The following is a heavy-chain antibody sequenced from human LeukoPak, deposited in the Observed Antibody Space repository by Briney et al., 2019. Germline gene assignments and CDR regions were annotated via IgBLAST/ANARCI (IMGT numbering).Heavy chain of an antibody. CDR1: GGSISGYY. Sequence: PSETLFLTCTVSGGSISGYYWSWIRQPPGKGLEWIGYIHYIGGTNYNPSLKSRVTISVDTSKNQFSLKVSSVTAADTAVYYCARDVLPQDYWGQGTLVTVSS. V-gene: IGHV4-59*01. D-gene: IGHD2-15*01. CDR2: IHYIGGT. CDR3: ARDVLPQDY. J-gene: IGHJ4*02.